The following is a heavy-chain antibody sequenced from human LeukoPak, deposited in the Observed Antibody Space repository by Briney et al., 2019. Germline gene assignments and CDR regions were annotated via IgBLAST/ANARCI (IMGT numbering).Heavy chain of an antibody. V-gene: IGHV4-59*01. CDR3: ARGYDFWSGYEAFDI. Sequence: PSETLSITCTVSGGSISSYYWSWIRQPPGKGLEWIGYIYYSGSTNYNPSLKSRVTISVDTSKNQFSLKLSSVTAADTAVYYCARGYDFWSGYEAFDIWGQGTMVTVSS. CDR1: GGSISSYY. D-gene: IGHD3-3*01. J-gene: IGHJ3*02. CDR2: IYYSGST.